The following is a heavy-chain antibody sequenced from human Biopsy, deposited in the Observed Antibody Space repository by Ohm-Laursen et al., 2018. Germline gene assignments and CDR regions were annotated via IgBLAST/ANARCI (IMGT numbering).Heavy chain of an antibody. Sequence: TLSLTSTVSGGSIRSDYWSWIRQSPRKGLEWIGHISGRGATSYTPSLRGRVTISVDTSKNQFSLKLSSVTAADTAVYYCARHRGGMPSSGNWFDRWGQGTLVIVSS. V-gene: IGHV4-59*01. CDR3: ARHRGGMPSSGNWFDR. CDR2: ISGRGAT. J-gene: IGHJ5*02. CDR1: GGSIRSDY. D-gene: IGHD2-2*01.